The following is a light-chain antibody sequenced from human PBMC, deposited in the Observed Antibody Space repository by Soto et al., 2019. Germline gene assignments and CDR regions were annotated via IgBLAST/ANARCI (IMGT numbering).Light chain of an antibody. J-gene: IGLJ1*01. CDR2: EDQ. Sequence: NFMLTQPHSMSESPGKTITISCTGSSGSIANNYVQWYQQRPGSAPTTVIYEDQQRPSGVPDRFSGSIDSSSNSASLTISGLKTEDEADYYCQSYDSSLSASYVFGGGTKLTVL. CDR1: SGSIANNY. CDR3: QSYDSSLSASYV. V-gene: IGLV6-57*02.